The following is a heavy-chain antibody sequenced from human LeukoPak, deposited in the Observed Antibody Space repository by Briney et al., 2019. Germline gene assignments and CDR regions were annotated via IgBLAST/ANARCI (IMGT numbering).Heavy chain of an antibody. D-gene: IGHD1-26*01. CDR3: ARHSGASPHYFDY. V-gene: IGHV4-59*08. J-gene: IGHJ4*02. Sequence: SETLSLPCTVSGGSISNYYWSWIRQPPGKGLEWIGFIYYSGTTHYNPSLKSRVTMSVATSNNQFSLRLSSVTAADTAIYYCARHSGASPHYFDYWGQGALVTVSS. CDR1: GGSISNYY. CDR2: IYYSGTT.